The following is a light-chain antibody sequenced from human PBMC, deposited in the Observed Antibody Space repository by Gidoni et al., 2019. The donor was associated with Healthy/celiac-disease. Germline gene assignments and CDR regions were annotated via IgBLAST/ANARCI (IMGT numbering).Light chain of an antibody. CDR1: QSVSSSY. Sequence: EIVLTQSPGTLSLSPGERATLSCRASQSVSSSYLAWYQQKPGQAPRLRIYGASSSAIGIPDRFSGSGSGTDFTLTISRLEPEDFAVYYCQQYGSSPYTFGQGTKLEIK. CDR3: QQYGSSPYT. J-gene: IGKJ2*01. V-gene: IGKV3-20*01. CDR2: GAS.